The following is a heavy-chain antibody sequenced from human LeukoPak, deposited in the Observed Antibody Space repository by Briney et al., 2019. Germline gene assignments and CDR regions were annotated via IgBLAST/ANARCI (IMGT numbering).Heavy chain of an antibody. CDR1: GFTFSSYA. Sequence: GGSLRLSCAASGFTFSSYAMHWVRQAPGKGLEWVAVISYDGSNKYYADSVKGRFTISRDNSKNTLYLQMNSLRAEDTAVYYCAKISGDPDFDYWGQGTLVTVSS. J-gene: IGHJ4*02. D-gene: IGHD4-17*01. CDR2: ISYDGSNK. CDR3: AKISGDPDFDY. V-gene: IGHV3-30-3*02.